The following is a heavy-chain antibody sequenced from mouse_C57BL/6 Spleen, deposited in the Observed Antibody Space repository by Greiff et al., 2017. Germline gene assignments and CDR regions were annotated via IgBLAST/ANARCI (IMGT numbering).Heavy chain of an antibody. CDR3: AGRLLDYYALAY. D-gene: IGHD2-10*01. CDR1: GYTFTDYN. V-gene: IGHV1-22*01. CDR2: INPNNGGT. Sequence: DVQLQESGPELVKPGASVKMSCKASGYTFTDYNMHWVKQSHGKSLEWIGYINPNNGGTSYNQKFKGKATLTVNKSSSTAYMELRSLTSEDSAVYFCAGRLLDYYALAYGGQGTSVTVSA. J-gene: IGHJ4*01.